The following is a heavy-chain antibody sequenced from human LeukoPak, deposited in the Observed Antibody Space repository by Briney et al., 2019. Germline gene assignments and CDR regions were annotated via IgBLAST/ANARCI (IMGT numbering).Heavy chain of an antibody. CDR1: GGSISSYY. D-gene: IGHD3-9*01. CDR2: IYYNGST. V-gene: IGHV4-59*01. Sequence: SETLSLTCTVSGGSISSYYWSWIRQPPGKGLEWIGYIYYNGSTNYNPSLKSRVTISVDTSKNQFSLKLSSVTAADTAVYYCARSRRYFDWLGAFDIWGQGTMVTVSS. J-gene: IGHJ3*02. CDR3: ARSRRYFDWLGAFDI.